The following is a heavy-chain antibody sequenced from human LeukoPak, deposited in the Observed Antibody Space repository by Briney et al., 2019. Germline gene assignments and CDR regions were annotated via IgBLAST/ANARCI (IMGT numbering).Heavy chain of an antibody. CDR2: INPSSGST. CDR3: ARDRPAAASGFDY. CDR1: GYTFINYY. J-gene: IGHJ4*02. V-gene: IGHV1-46*01. Sequence: GASVKVSCKAPGYTFINYYIHWVRQAPGQGLEWMGTINPSSGSTSYAQKFQGRVTMTGDTSTTTVSMELSSLRSEDTAVYYCARDRPAAASGFDYWGQGTLVTVSS. D-gene: IGHD2-2*01.